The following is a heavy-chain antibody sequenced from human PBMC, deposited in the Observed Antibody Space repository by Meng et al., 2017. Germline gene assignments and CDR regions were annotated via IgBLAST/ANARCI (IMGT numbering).Heavy chain of an antibody. CDR2: ISGDGSIT. CDR1: GFTFNNYW. Sequence: VRLVEAGGGLVQPGWSRRLACAASGFTFNNYWMHWVRQVPGKGLVWVSRISGDGSITNYADSVKGRFTISRDNAKNTLYLQMNSLRPEDTAVYYCLDEAPRSDYWGQGSLVTVAS. CDR3: LDEAPRSDY. J-gene: IGHJ4*02. V-gene: IGHV3-74*01. D-gene: IGHD1-1*01.